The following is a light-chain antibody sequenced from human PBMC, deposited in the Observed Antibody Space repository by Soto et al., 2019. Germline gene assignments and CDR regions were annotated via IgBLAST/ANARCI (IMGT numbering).Light chain of an antibody. J-gene: IGLJ3*02. CDR1: SSDFGGDNY. CDR2: EVS. Sequence: QSVLTQPASVSGSPGQSITISCTGTSSDFGGDNYVSWYQQHPGKAPKLMIYEVSNRPSGVSNRFSGSKSGNTASLTISGLQAEDEADYYCSSYTSSSTWVFGGGTQLTV. V-gene: IGLV2-14*01. CDR3: SSYTSSSTWV.